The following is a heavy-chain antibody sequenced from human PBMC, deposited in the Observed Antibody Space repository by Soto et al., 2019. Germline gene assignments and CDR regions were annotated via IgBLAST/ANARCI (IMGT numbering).Heavy chain of an antibody. Sequence: EVQLVESGGGLVQPGGSLRLSCAASGFTFRTYLMHWVRQSPGKGLVWVSRIDGDGSNTVYADSVRGRFTTSRDNAKNTLYLQVNSLRAEDTAMYYCVRDTTYWGQGTLVTVSS. CDR2: IDGDGSNT. CDR1: GFTFRTYL. V-gene: IGHV3-74*01. J-gene: IGHJ4*02. CDR3: VRDTTY. D-gene: IGHD1-26*01.